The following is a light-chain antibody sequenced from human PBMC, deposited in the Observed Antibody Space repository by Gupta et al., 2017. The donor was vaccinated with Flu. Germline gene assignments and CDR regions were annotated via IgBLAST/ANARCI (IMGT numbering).Light chain of an antibody. V-gene: IGLV1-40*01. CDR1: SSNIGAGYD. CDR3: QSYDSSLSGRYVV. CDR2: GNS. Sequence: ISCTGSSSNIGAGYDVHWYQQLPGTAPKLLIYGNSNRPSGVPDRFSGSKSGTSASLAITGLQAEDEADYYCQSYDSSLSGRYVVFGGGTKLTVL. J-gene: IGLJ2*01.